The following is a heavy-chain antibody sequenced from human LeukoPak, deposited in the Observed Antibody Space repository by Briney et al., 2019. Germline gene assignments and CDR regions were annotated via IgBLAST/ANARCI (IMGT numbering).Heavy chain of an antibody. V-gene: IGHV1-69*13. CDR2: IIPIFGTA. D-gene: IGHD2-15*01. Sequence: SVKVSCKASGGTFSSYAISWVRQAPGQGLEWMGGIIPIFGTANYAQKFQGRVTITADESTSTAYMELSSVRSEDTAVYYCARAALRLYNWFDPWGQGTLVTVSS. J-gene: IGHJ5*02. CDR3: ARAALRLYNWFDP. CDR1: GGTFSSYA.